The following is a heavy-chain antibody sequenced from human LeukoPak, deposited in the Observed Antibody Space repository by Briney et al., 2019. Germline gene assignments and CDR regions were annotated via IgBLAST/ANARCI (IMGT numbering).Heavy chain of an antibody. CDR2: TYYRSKRDS. V-gene: IGHV6-1*01. CDR1: GDSASSNTAA. Sequence: SQTRSLTWALVGDSASSNTAAWNWIMQSPSRGFEWLGRTYYRSKRDSNYRVAVKCRMTINPDTSKNQFSLQLNSVTPEDTAVYYCARGGIAAAGDSYYCDYWGQGTLVTVSS. D-gene: IGHD6-13*01. CDR3: ARGGIAAAGDSYYCDY. J-gene: IGHJ4*02.